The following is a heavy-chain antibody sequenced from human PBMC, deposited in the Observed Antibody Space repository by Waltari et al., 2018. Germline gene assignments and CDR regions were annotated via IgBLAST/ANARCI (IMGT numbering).Heavy chain of an antibody. CDR2: IRSKANSYAT. CDR1: GFTFSGSA. J-gene: IGHJ4*02. V-gene: IGHV3-73*01. D-gene: IGHD3-10*01. CDR3: TIPLGYYGSGSYYTQDY. Sequence: EVQLVESGGGFVQPGGSLKLSCAASGFTFSGSAMHWVRQASGKGREWVGRIRSKANSYATAYAASVKGRFTISREDSKSTAYLQMNSLKTEDTAVYYCTIPLGYYGSGSYYTQDYWGQGTLVTVSS.